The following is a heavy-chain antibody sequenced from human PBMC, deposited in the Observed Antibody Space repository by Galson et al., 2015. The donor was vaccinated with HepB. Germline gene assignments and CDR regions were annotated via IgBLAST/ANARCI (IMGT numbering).Heavy chain of an antibody. D-gene: IGHD6-6*01. CDR1: GYTFTGYY. J-gene: IGHJ6*03. Sequence: CKASGYTFTGYYMHWVRQAPGQGLEWMGWINPNSGGTNYAQKFQGRVTMTGDTSISTAYMELSRLRSDDTAVYYCARVIAARYIPYYYYMDVWGKGTTVTVSS. CDR3: ARVIAARYIPYYYYMDV. CDR2: INPNSGGT. V-gene: IGHV1-2*02.